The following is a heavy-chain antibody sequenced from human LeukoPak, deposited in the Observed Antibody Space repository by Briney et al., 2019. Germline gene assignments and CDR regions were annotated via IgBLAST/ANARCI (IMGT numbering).Heavy chain of an antibody. V-gene: IGHV4-4*07. CDR3: AREGRYFDWSGYGMDV. J-gene: IGHJ6*02. CDR2: IYTSGST. CDR1: GGSISSYY. D-gene: IGHD3-9*01. Sequence: PSETLSLTCTVSGGSISSYYWSWIRQPAGKGLVWIGRIYTSGSTNYNPSLKSRVTMSVDTSKNQFSLKLSSVTAADAAVYYCAREGRYFDWSGYGMDVWGQGTTVTVSS.